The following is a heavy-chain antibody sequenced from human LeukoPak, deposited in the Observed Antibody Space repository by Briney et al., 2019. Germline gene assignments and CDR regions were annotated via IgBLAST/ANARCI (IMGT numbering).Heavy chain of an antibody. J-gene: IGHJ4*02. CDR1: GFTFDDYG. CDR3: ARQVGATLWYYFDY. CDR2: INWNGGST. D-gene: IGHD1-26*01. Sequence: GGSLRLSCAASGFTFDDYGMSWVRQAPGKGLEWVSGINWNGGSTGYADSVKGRFTISRDNAKNSLYLQMNSLRAEDTALYYCARQVGATLWYYFDYWGQGTLVTVSS. V-gene: IGHV3-20*04.